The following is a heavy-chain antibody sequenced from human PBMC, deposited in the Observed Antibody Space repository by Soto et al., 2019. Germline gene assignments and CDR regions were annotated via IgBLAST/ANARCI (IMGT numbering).Heavy chain of an antibody. CDR3: ARPREAGKYYYGVDV. V-gene: IGHV5-51*01. Sequence: PGESLKISCKGSGYSFANYWIGWVRQMPGKGLEWMGIIYPGDPDTRYSPSFQGQVTISADKPISTAYLQWSSLKASDTAMYYCARPREAGKYYYGVDVWGQGTTVTVSS. J-gene: IGHJ6*02. CDR2: IYPGDPDT. D-gene: IGHD6-19*01. CDR1: GYSFANYW.